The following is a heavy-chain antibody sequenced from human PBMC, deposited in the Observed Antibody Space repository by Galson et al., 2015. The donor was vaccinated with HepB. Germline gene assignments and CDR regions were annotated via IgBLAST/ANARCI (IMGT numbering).Heavy chain of an antibody. Sequence: SVKVSCKASGYSFTGYYMHWVRQAPGQGLEWIGWINPNTGGTKYAQKFQGRVSMTRDTSISTAYMELRNLRSDDTAVYYCARGTYSSSPFDYWGQGTLVTVSS. D-gene: IGHD6-6*01. CDR2: INPNTGGT. J-gene: IGHJ4*02. V-gene: IGHV1-2*02. CDR1: GYSFTGYY. CDR3: ARGTYSSSPFDY.